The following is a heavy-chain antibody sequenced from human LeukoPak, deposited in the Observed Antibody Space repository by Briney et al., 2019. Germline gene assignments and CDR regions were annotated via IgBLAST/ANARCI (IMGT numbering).Heavy chain of an antibody. CDR3: ARQSYRGSYLLYWFDP. V-gene: IGHV1-46*01. CDR1: GYTFTSYY. J-gene: IGHJ5*02. Sequence: ASVKVSCKASGYTFTSYYMHGVRQAPGQGLEWMGIINPSGGSTSYAQKFQGRVTMTRDTSTSTVYMELSSLRSEDTAVYYCARQSYRGSYLLYWFDPWGQGTLVTVSS. D-gene: IGHD1-26*01. CDR2: INPSGGST.